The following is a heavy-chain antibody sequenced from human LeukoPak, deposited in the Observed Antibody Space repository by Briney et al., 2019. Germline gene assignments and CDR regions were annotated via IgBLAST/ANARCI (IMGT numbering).Heavy chain of an antibody. CDR1: GYTFTGYY. J-gene: IGHJ4*02. CDR3: AADPRDYDRTGY. CDR2: IVVGSGNT. D-gene: IGHD3-16*01. Sequence: ASVKVSCKASGYTFTGYYMHWVRQARGQRLEWIGWIVVGSGNTNYAQKFQERVTITRDMSTSTAYMELSSLRSEDTAVYYCAADPRDYDRTGYWGQGTLVTVSS. V-gene: IGHV1-58*02.